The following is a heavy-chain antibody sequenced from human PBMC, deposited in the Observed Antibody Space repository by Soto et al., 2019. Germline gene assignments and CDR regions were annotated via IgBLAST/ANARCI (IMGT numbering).Heavy chain of an antibody. J-gene: IGHJ6*02. V-gene: IGHV1-69*06. Sequence: SVKVSCKASGGTFSSYAISWVRQAPGQGLEWMGGIIPIFGTANYAQKFQGRVTITADKSTSTAYMELSSLRSEDTAVYYCARSITMVRGVIISPPLGGMDVWGQGTTVTVSS. CDR2: IIPIFGTA. D-gene: IGHD3-10*01. CDR3: ARSITMVRGVIISPPLGGMDV. CDR1: GGTFSSYA.